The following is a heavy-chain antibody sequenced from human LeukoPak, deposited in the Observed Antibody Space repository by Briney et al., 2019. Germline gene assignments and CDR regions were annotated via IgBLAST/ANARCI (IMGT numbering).Heavy chain of an antibody. Sequence: PGGSLRLSCAASGFTFSSYEMNWVRQAPGKGLEWVSYISSSGGSTYYADSVKGRFTISRDNSKNTLFLQMNSLRAEDTAVYYCAKEFPYYYDTSGYYHDYWGQGTLVTVSS. CDR1: GFTFSSYE. J-gene: IGHJ4*02. CDR2: ISSSGGST. D-gene: IGHD3-22*01. V-gene: IGHV3-23*01. CDR3: AKEFPYYYDTSGYYHDY.